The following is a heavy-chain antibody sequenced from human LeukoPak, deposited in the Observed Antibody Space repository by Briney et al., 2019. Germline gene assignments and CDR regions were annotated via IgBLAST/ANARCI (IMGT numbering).Heavy chain of an antibody. D-gene: IGHD3-10*01. CDR3: ARSEINDYNRY. CDR1: GYTFTGYY. J-gene: IGHJ4*02. CDR2: INPNSGGT. V-gene: IGHV1-2*02. Sequence: ASVKVSCRASGYTFTGYYMHWVRQAPGQGLEWMGWINPNSGGTNYAQKFQGRVTMTRDTSISTAYMELSRLRSDDTAVYYCARSEINDYNRYWGQGITVIVSS.